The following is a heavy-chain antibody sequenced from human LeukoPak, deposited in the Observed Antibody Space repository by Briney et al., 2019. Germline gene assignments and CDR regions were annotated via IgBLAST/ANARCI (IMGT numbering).Heavy chain of an antibody. Sequence: GESLKISCKGSGYSFTSYWIGWVRQMPGKGLEWMGIIYPGDSDTRYSPSFQGQVTISADKSISTAYLQWSSLKASDTAMYYCAIDACGGDCYPPYYFDYWGQGTLVTVSS. CDR2: IYPGDSDT. D-gene: IGHD2-21*02. CDR3: AIDACGGDCYPPYYFDY. CDR1: GYSFTSYW. J-gene: IGHJ4*02. V-gene: IGHV5-51*01.